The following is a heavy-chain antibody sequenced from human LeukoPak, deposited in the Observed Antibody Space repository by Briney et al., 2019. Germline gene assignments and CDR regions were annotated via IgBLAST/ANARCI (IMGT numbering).Heavy chain of an antibody. Sequence: GGSLRLSCAASGFTFSSYAMSGVRQAPGKGLEWVSAISGSGGSTYYADSVKGRFTISRDNSKNTLYLQMNSLRAEDTAVYYCAKALYSSGWSPLDYWGQGTLVTVSS. CDR2: ISGSGGST. V-gene: IGHV3-23*01. CDR3: AKALYSSGWSPLDY. CDR1: GFTFSSYA. J-gene: IGHJ4*02. D-gene: IGHD6-19*01.